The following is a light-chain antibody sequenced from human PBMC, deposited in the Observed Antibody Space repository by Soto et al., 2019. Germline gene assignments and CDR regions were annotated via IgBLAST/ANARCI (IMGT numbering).Light chain of an antibody. CDR2: GAS. Sequence: EIALTQSPGTLSLSPGERATLSCSASQSVSSSYLAWYQQKPGQAPRLLIYGASSRATGIPDRFSGSGSGTDFTLTISRLEPEDFAVYYCQQYGSSPTYTFGQGTKLEIK. CDR1: QSVSSSY. V-gene: IGKV3-20*01. J-gene: IGKJ2*01. CDR3: QQYGSSPTYT.